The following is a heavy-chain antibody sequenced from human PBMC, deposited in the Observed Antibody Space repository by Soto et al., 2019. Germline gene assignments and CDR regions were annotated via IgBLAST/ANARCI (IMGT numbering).Heavy chain of an antibody. CDR1: GGTFSSYA. CDR2: IIPIFGTA. V-gene: IGHV1-69*12. Sequence: QVQLVQSGAEVKKPGSSVKVSCKASGGTFSSYAISWVRQAPGQGLEWMGGIIPIFGTANYAQKFQGRVTITADESTSTAYMELSSLRSEDTAVYDCARDPSGSSSFRYYYYGMDVWGQGTTVTVSS. J-gene: IGHJ6*02. CDR3: ARDPSGSSSFRYYYYGMDV. D-gene: IGHD6-6*01.